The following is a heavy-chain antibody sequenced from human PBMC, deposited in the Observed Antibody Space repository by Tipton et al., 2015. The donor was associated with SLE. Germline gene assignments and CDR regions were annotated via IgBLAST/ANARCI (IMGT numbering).Heavy chain of an antibody. CDR2: IYYSGST. V-gene: IGHV4-39*07. D-gene: IGHD1-26*01. CDR1: GGSISSSSYY. CDR3: ARKAVGATSHIAFDI. Sequence: TLSLTCTVSGGSISSSSYYWGWIRQPPGKGLEWIGSIYYSGSTNYNPSLKSRVTISVDTSKNQFSLKLSSVTAADTAVYYCARKAVGATSHIAFDIWGQGTMVTVSS. J-gene: IGHJ3*02.